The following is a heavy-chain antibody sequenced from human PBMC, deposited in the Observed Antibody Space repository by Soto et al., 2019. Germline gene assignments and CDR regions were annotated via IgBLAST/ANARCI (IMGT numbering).Heavy chain of an antibody. J-gene: IGHJ5*02. CDR2: IYYNGIT. V-gene: IGHV4-30-4*01. D-gene: IGHD5-18*01. Sequence: QVSLQESGPGLVKPSQTLSLTCFVSGDSITNGDYYWSWIRQPPGKALEWIAYIYYNGITHYNPSLKSLVTISLDPSKNHFSLKMTSVTDADTAVHSCARGIQEGFDPCGQGTLVTVSS. CDR3: ARGIQEGFDP. CDR1: GDSITNGDYY.